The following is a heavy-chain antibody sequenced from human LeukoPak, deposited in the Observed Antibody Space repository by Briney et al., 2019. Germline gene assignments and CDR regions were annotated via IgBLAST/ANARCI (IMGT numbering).Heavy chain of an antibody. V-gene: IGHV3-15*01. D-gene: IGHD3/OR15-3a*01. CDR2: IKSKADGETT. Sequence: PGGSLRLSCAASGFAFNTAWMTWVRQAPGKGLEWVGRIKSKADGETTHYTAPVKGRFIISIDDSKNTLHLQMNSLKTEDTAVYYCAAVGRGDFYPIDHGGRGTLVTVSS. J-gene: IGHJ4*02. CDR3: AAVGRGDFYPIDH. CDR1: GFAFNTAW.